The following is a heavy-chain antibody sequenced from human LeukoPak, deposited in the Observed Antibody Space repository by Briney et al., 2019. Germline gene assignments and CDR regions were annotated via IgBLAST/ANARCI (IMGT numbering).Heavy chain of an antibody. D-gene: IGHD3-22*01. CDR1: GFTFSSYS. CDR2: ISTSSSYI. V-gene: IGHV3-21*04. Sequence: PGGSLRLSCAASGFTFSSYSMNWVRQAPGKGLEWVSSISTSSSYIYYADSVKGRFTISRDNSKNTLYLQMNSLRAEDTAVYYCAKDIYYDSSGPTDAFDIWGQGTMVTVSS. J-gene: IGHJ3*02. CDR3: AKDIYYDSSGPTDAFDI.